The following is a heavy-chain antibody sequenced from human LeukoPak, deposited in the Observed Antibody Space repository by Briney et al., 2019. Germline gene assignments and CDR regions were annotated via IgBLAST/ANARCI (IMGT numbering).Heavy chain of an antibody. CDR2: IYYSGST. V-gene: IGHV4-59*01. D-gene: IGHD3-16*01. CDR1: GGSISSYY. CDR3: ARTNGGYYFDY. Sequence: SETLSLTCTVSGGSISSYYWSRIRQPPGKGLEWIGYIYYSGSTNYNPSLKSRVTISVDTSKNQFSLKLSSVTAADTAVYYCARTNGGYYFDYWGQGTLVTVSS. J-gene: IGHJ4*02.